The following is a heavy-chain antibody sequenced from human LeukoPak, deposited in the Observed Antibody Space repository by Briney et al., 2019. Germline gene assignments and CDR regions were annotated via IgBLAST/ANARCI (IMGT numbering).Heavy chain of an antibody. CDR2: ISSRSSTI. J-gene: IGHJ4*02. V-gene: IGHV3-48*01. Sequence: GGSLRLSCAASGFTFSSDSMNWVRQAPGKGLEWVSYISSRSSTIYYADSVKGRFTISRDNPKNSLYLQMNSLRAEDTAVYYCARHGRYCSSPSCYTYWGQGTLVTVSS. CDR1: GFTFSSDS. D-gene: IGHD2-2*02. CDR3: ARHGRYCSSPSCYTY.